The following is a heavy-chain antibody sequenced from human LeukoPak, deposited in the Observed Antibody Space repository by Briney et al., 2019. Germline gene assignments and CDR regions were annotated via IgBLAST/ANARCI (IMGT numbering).Heavy chain of an antibody. D-gene: IGHD3-10*01. J-gene: IGHJ4*02. Sequence: SETLSLTCTVSGGSISSYYWSWLRQPAGKGLEWIGCIYTSGSTNYNPSLKSRVTMSVDTSKNQFSLKLSSVTAADTAVYYCARDYYGSGSHRPYFDYWGQGTLVTVSS. CDR2: IYTSGST. V-gene: IGHV4-4*07. CDR3: ARDYYGSGSHRPYFDY. CDR1: GGSISSYY.